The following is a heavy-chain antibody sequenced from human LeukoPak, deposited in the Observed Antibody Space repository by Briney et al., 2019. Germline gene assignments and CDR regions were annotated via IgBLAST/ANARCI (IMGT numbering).Heavy chain of an antibody. CDR1: AYTFIACY. CDR2: INPDSGDT. CDR3: AIMGDNFDI. Sequence: ASVKVTCKAAAYTFIACYMHWVRHPPGQGLEWMGSINPDSGDTNYAQNLQGRVTMTRDTYINTAYLDLSRLRSDGTAAYYCAIMGDNFDIWGQGTKVTVSS. J-gene: IGHJ3*02. V-gene: IGHV1-2*02. D-gene: IGHD3-16*01.